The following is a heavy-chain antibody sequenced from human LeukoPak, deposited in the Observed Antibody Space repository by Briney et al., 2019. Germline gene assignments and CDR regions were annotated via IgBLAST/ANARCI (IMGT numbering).Heavy chain of an antibody. V-gene: IGHV3-20*04. CDR1: GFTFDDYG. CDR3: ARALPSSWYYFDY. J-gene: IGHJ4*02. D-gene: IGHD6-13*01. CDR2: INWNGGGT. Sequence: GGSLRLSCAASGFTFDDYGMSWVRQVPGKGLEWVSGINWNGGGTAYADSVKGRFTISRDNAKSSLYLQMDSLRAEDTAVYYCARALPSSWYYFDYWGQGTLVTVSS.